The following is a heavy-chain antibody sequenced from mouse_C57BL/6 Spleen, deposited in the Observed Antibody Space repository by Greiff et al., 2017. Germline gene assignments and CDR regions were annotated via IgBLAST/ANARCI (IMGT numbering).Heavy chain of an antibody. J-gene: IGHJ3*01. Sequence: QVQLQQSGAELVRPGASVTLSCKASGYTFTDYEMHWVKQTPVHGLEWIGAIDPETGGTAYNQKFKGKAILTADKSSSTAYMELRSLTSEDSAVYYCTHYYGSRSWFAYWGQGTLVTVSA. CDR2: IDPETGGT. D-gene: IGHD1-1*01. V-gene: IGHV1-15*01. CDR1: GYTFTDYE. CDR3: THYYGSRSWFAY.